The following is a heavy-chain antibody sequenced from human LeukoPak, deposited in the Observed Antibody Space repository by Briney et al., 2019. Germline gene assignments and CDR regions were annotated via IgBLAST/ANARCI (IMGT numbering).Heavy chain of an antibody. CDR2: SGTGGAT. V-gene: IGHV3-23*01. J-gene: IGHJ4*02. CDR1: GFSFSYYA. D-gene: IGHD1-7*01. CDR3: AREGYNRNFDLDY. Sequence: PGGSLRLSCVASGFSFSYYAMAWVRQAPGKGLEWVSSSGTGGATYYPDSVEGRFTISRDNSLNIVYLEMNNLRADDTAVYYCAREGYNRNFDLDYWGQGTLVTVSS.